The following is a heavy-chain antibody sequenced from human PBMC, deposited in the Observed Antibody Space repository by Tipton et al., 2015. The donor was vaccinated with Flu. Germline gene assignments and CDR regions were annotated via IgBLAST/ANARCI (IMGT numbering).Heavy chain of an antibody. D-gene: IGHD1-26*01. V-gene: IGHV3-74*01. CDR1: GFTFSSYW. Sequence: SGFTFSSYWMHWVRQAPGKGLVWVSRINSDGSSTTYADSVKGRFTISRDNAKNTLYLQMNSLRAEDTAVYYCARGYSGTYRIDYWGQGTLVSVSS. CDR2: INSDGSST. CDR3: ARGYSGTYRIDY. J-gene: IGHJ4*02.